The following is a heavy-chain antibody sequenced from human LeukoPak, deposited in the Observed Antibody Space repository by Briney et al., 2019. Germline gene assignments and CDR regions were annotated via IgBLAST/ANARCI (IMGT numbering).Heavy chain of an antibody. CDR1: GGSISSYY. CDR2: TYTSGTI. V-gene: IGHV4-4*07. D-gene: IGHD6-13*01. CDR3: ARDRGSSLGLYY. J-gene: IGHJ4*02. Sequence: SETLSLTCTVSGGSISSYYWSWIRQPAGKGLKWIGRTYTSGTINYNPSLKSRVTMSVDTSKNQFSLKLSSVTPEDTAVYYCARDRGSSLGLYYWGQGTLVTVSS.